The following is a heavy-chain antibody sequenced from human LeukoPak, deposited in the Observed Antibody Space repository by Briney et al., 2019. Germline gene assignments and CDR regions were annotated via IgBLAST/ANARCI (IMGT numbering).Heavy chain of an antibody. Sequence: SETLSLTCGVSGGSISNTNWWSWVRQPPGQGLEWIGEISLTGLTHYNPSLESRVTVSLDKSKNQLSLNLTSVTAADTAVYYCAREIVGGFNPGAYWGQGTLVTVSS. CDR3: AREIVGGFNPGAY. CDR1: GGSISNTNW. D-gene: IGHD1-14*01. CDR2: ISLTGLT. V-gene: IGHV4-4*02. J-gene: IGHJ4*02.